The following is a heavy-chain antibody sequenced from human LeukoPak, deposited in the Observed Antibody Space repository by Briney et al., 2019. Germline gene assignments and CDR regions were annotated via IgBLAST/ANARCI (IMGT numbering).Heavy chain of an antibody. Sequence: GGSLRLSCAASGFTFSSYAMHWVRQAPGKGLEWVANIKQDGSEKYYLDSVKGRFTISRDNAKNSLYLQMNSLRVEDTAVYYCARDTNRYSSGVGYFDYWGQGTLVTVSS. V-gene: IGHV3-7*03. CDR3: ARDTNRYSSGVGYFDY. CDR1: GFTFSSYA. J-gene: IGHJ4*02. D-gene: IGHD6-19*01. CDR2: IKQDGSEK.